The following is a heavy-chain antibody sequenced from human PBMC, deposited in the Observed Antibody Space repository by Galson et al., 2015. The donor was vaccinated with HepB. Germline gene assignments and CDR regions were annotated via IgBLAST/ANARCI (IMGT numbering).Heavy chain of an antibody. D-gene: IGHD3-3*01. Sequence: SETLSLTCAVYGGSFSGYYWSWIRQPPGKGLEWIGEINHSGSTNYNPSLKSRVTISVDTSKNQFSLKLSSVTAADTAVYYCARLRWSGYLSYYGMDVWGQGTTVTVSS. J-gene: IGHJ6*02. CDR3: ARLRWSGYLSYYGMDV. CDR1: GGSFSGYY. CDR2: INHSGST. V-gene: IGHV4-34*01.